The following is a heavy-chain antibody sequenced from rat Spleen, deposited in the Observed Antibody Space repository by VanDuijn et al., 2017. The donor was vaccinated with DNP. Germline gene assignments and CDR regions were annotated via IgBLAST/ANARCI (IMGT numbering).Heavy chain of an antibody. J-gene: IGHJ2*01. V-gene: IGHV5-46*01. CDR1: GFTFSSFP. D-gene: IGHD4-3*01. Sequence: EVQLVESGGGLAQPGRSMKLSCAASGFTFSSFPMAWVRQAPTRGLEWVATISYDGSSTFYRDSVKGRFTISRDNAKSTLYLQMDSLKSEDTATYYCARQSGAHYLDYWGQGVMVTVSS. CDR2: ISYDGSST. CDR3: ARQSGAHYLDY.